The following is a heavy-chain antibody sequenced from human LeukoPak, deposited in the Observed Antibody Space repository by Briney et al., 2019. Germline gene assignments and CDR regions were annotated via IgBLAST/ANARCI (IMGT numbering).Heavy chain of an antibody. J-gene: IGHJ6*02. V-gene: IGHV4-30-2*01. CDR3: ARDSVSSWTSERYGMDV. Sequence: PSQTLSLTCAVSGGSISSGGYSWSWIRQPPGKGLEWIGYIHHSGSTYYNPSLKSRVTISVDRSKNQFSLKLSSVTAADTAVYYCARDSVSSWTSERYGMDVWGQGTTVTVSS. D-gene: IGHD6-13*01. CDR1: GGSISSGGYS. CDR2: IHHSGST.